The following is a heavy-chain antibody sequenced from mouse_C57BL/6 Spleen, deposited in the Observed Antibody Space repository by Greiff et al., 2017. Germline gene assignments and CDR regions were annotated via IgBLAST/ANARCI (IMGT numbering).Heavy chain of an antibody. D-gene: IGHD6-1*01. CDR3: TKQLDWYFDV. J-gene: IGHJ1*03. CDR2: IRLKSDNYAT. V-gene: IGHV6-3*01. CDR1: GFTFSNYW. Sequence: DVQLVESGGGLVQPGGSMKLSCVASGFTFSNYWMNWVRQSPEKGLEWVAQIRLKSDNYATHYAESVKGRFTISRDDSKSSVYLQMNNLRAEDTGIYSCTKQLDWYFDVWGTGTTVTVSS.